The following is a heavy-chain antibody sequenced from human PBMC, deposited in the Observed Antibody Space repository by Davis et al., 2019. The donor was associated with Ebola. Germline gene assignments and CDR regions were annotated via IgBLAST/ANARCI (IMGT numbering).Heavy chain of an antibody. CDR3: ARGRYCSGGSCYYGMDV. J-gene: IGHJ6*02. D-gene: IGHD2-15*01. CDR1: GYTFTSYD. Sequence: ASVKVSCKASGYTFTSYDINWVRQATGQGLEWMGWMNPNSGNTGYAQKFQGRVTMTRNTSISTAYMELSSLRSEDTAVYYCARGRYCSGGSCYYGMDVWGQGTTVTVSS. CDR2: MNPNSGNT. V-gene: IGHV1-8*01.